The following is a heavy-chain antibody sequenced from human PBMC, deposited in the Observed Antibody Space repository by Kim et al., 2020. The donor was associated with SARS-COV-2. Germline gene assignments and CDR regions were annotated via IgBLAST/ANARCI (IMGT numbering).Heavy chain of an antibody. D-gene: IGHD2-2*01. Sequence: GGSLRLSCAASGFTFSGSAMHWVRQASGKGLEWVGRIRSKANSYATAYAASVKGRFTISRDDSKNTAYLQMNSLKTEDTAVHYCTRGYCSSTSCFNFDYWGQGTLVTVSS. CDR1: GFTFSGSA. V-gene: IGHV3-73*01. J-gene: IGHJ4*02. CDR2: IRSKANSYAT. CDR3: TRGYCSSTSCFNFDY.